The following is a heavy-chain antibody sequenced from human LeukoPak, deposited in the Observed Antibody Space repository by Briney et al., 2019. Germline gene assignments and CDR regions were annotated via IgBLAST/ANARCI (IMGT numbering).Heavy chain of an antibody. Sequence: GGSLKLSCAASGFTFSGSAMHWVRQASGKGLEWVGRIRSKANSYATAYAASVKGRFTTSRDDSKSIAYLQMNSLKTEDTAVYYCTRDSAVAGPEGYWGQGTLVTVSS. D-gene: IGHD6-19*01. CDR2: IRSKANSYAT. V-gene: IGHV3-73*01. J-gene: IGHJ4*02. CDR1: GFTFSGSA. CDR3: TRDSAVAGPEGY.